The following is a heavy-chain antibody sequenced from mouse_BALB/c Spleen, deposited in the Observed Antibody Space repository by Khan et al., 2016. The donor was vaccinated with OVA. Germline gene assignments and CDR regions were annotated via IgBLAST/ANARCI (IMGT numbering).Heavy chain of an antibody. CDR3: ARNSYRYDFTY. J-gene: IGHJ3*01. Sequence: QVRLQQSGPGLVQPSQSLSITCTVSGFSLTTYGVHWVRQSPGKGLEWLGLIWSGGNTDYNAAFISRLSISKDNSKSQVFFKMNSLQADDTAIYXCARNSYRYDFTYWGQGTLVTVSA. D-gene: IGHD2-14*01. CDR1: GFSLTTYG. V-gene: IGHV2-4-1*01. CDR2: IWSGGNT.